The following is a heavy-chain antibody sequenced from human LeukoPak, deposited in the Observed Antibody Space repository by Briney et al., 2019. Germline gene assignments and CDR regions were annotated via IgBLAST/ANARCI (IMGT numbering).Heavy chain of an antibody. V-gene: IGHV4-39*07. CDR2: IYYSGST. Sequence: SETLSLTCTVSGGSISSSSYYWGWIRQPPGKGLEWIGTIYYSGSTYYNPSLKSRVTISVDTSKNQFSLKLTSVTAADTAVYYCARDTVAVAGTDYWGQGTLDTVSS. D-gene: IGHD6-19*01. CDR3: ARDTVAVAGTDY. J-gene: IGHJ4*02. CDR1: GGSISSSSYY.